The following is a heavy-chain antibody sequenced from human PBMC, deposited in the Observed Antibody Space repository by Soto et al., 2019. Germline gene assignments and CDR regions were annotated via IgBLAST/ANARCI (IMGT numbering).Heavy chain of an antibody. D-gene: IGHD3-16*02. V-gene: IGHV1-69*13. CDR1: GGTFSSYA. CDR3: AREPYDYVWGSYRPSLNWFDP. CDR2: IIPIFGTA. Sequence: ASVKVSCKASGGTFSSYAISWVRQAPGQGLEWMGGIIPIFGTANYAQKFQDRVTITADESTSTAYMELSSLRSEDTAVYYCAREPYDYVWGSYRPSLNWFDPWGQGTLVTAPQ. J-gene: IGHJ5*02.